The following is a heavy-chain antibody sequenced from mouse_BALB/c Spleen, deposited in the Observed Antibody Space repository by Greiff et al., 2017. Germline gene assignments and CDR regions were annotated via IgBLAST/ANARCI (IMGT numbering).Heavy chain of an antibody. Sequence: DVHLVESGGGLVKPGGSLKLSCAASGFAFSSYDMSWVRQTPEKRLEWVAYISSGGGSTYYPDTVKGRFTISRDNAKNTLYLQMSSLKSEDTAMYYCARRSTMITTGGVDYWGQGTSVTVSS. J-gene: IGHJ4*01. CDR3: ARRSTMITTGGVDY. CDR2: ISSGGGST. CDR1: GFAFSSYD. D-gene: IGHD2-4*01. V-gene: IGHV5-12-1*01.